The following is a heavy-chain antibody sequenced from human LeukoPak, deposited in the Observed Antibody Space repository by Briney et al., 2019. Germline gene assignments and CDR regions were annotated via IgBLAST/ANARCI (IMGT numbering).Heavy chain of an antibody. CDR3: AREKGHYDILTGYYKVFDY. CDR2: IYSGGTT. J-gene: IGHJ4*02. D-gene: IGHD3-9*01. V-gene: IGHV3-53*01. Sequence: GGSLRLSCSASGFAVSSNYMSWVRQAPGKGLEWVSVIYSGGTTYYVDSVKGRFTISRDNSKNTLYLQMNSLRAEDTAVYYCAREKGHYDILTGYYKVFDYWGQGTLVTVSS. CDR1: GFAVSSNY.